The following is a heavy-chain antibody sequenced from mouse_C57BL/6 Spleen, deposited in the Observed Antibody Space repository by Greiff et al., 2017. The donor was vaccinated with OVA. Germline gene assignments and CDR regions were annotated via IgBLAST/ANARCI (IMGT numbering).Heavy chain of an antibody. J-gene: IGHJ3*01. D-gene: IGHD4-1*01. V-gene: IGHV1-15*01. CDR3: TRSLTGPAWLAY. Sequence: QVQLQQSGAELVRPGASVTLSCKASGYTFTDYEMHWVKQTPVHGLEWIGAIDPETGGTAYTQKFKGKAILTADKSSSTAYMELRSLTSEDSAVYYCTRSLTGPAWLAYWGQGTLVTVSA. CDR2: IDPETGGT. CDR1: GYTFTDYE.